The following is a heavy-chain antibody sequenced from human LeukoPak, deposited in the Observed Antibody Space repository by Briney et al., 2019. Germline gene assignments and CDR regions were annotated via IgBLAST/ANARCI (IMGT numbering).Heavy chain of an antibody. Sequence: GGSLRLSCAASGFTFSSYGMHWVRQAPGTGLEWVAVIWYDGSNKYYADSVKGRFTISRDNSKNTLYLQMNSLRAEDTAVYYCAKDRDSSGYLVYWGQGTLVTVSS. CDR2: IWYDGSNK. J-gene: IGHJ4*02. CDR1: GFTFSSYG. V-gene: IGHV3-30*02. CDR3: AKDRDSSGYLVY. D-gene: IGHD3-22*01.